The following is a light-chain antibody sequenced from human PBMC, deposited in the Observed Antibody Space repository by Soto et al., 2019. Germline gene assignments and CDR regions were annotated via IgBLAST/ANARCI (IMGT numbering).Light chain of an antibody. Sequence: IQMNQAPFPLSSSFGNRGTNTFPARPGHRNDFGWYQQKPGKAPKLLIYAASSLQSGVPSRFSGSGSGTDFTLTISSLQHEDFATYYCLQDYNYPWTFGQGTKVEIK. CDR3: LQDYNYPWT. V-gene: IGKV1-6*02. CDR2: AAS. J-gene: IGKJ1*01. CDR1: PGHRND.